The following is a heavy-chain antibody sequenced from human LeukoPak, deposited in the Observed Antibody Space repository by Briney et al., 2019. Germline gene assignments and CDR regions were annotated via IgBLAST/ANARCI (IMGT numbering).Heavy chain of an antibody. D-gene: IGHD2-15*01. CDR3: ARGYCSGGSCYRFDY. CDR2: ISSSSSYI. J-gene: IGHJ4*02. CDR1: GFTFSSYS. V-gene: IGHV3-21*01. Sequence: PGGSLRLSCAASGFTFSSYSMNWVRQAPGKGLEWVSSISSSSSYIYYADSVKGRFTISRDNAKNSLYLQMNSLRAEDTAVYYCARGYCSGGSCYRFDYWGQGTLVTVSS.